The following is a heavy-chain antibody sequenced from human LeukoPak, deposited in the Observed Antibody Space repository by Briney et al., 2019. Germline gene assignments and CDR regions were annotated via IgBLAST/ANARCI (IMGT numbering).Heavy chain of an antibody. Sequence: PSETLSLTCTVSGGSISSSSYYWGWIRQPPGKGLEWIGSIYYSGSTYYNPSLKSRVTISVDTSKNQFSLKLSSVTAADTAVYYCARDISDVEMATGDFDYWGQGTLVTVSS. D-gene: IGHD5-24*01. V-gene: IGHV4-39*07. CDR2: IYYSGST. J-gene: IGHJ4*02. CDR3: ARDISDVEMATGDFDY. CDR1: GGSISSSSYY.